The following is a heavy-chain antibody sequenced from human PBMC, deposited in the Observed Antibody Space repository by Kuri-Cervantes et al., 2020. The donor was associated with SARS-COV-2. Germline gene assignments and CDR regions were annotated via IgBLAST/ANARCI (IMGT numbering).Heavy chain of an antibody. J-gene: IGHJ4*02. V-gene: IGHV4-39*01. D-gene: IGHD3-3*01. Sequence: GPLRLSCTVPGGPISSSSYYWGWIRQPPGKGLEWIGSIYYSGSTYYNPSLKSRVTISVDTSKNQFSLKLSSVTAADTAVYYCARLVPYYDFWSGSYYFDYWGQGTLVTVSS. CDR3: ARLVPYYDFWSGSYYFDY. CDR1: GGPISSSSYY. CDR2: IYYSGST.